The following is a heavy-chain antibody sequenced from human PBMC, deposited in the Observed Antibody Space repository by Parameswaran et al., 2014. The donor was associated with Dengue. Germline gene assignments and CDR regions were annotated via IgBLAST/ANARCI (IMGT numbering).Heavy chain of an antibody. CDR2: INHSGST. Sequence: VRQAPGKGLEWIGEINHSGSTNYNPSLKSRVTISVDTSKNQFSLKLSSVTAADTAVYYCARDHGVPQPILRYFDWKNPDYYYGMDVWGQGTTVTVSS. D-gene: IGHD3-9*01. J-gene: IGHJ6*02. V-gene: IGHV4-34*01. CDR3: ARDHGVPQPILRYFDWKNPDYYYGMDV.